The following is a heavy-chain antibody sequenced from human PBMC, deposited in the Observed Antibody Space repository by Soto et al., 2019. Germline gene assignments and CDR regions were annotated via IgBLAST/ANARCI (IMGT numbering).Heavy chain of an antibody. CDR1: GGTFSSYA. Sequence: SVKVSCKASGGTFSSYAISWVRQAPGQGLEWMGGIIPIFGTANYAQKFQGRVTITADESTSTAYMELSSLRSEDTAVYYCARGGTYYYDSSGPNWFDPWGQGTLVT. D-gene: IGHD3-22*01. CDR2: IIPIFGTA. J-gene: IGHJ5*02. CDR3: ARGGTYYYDSSGPNWFDP. V-gene: IGHV1-69*13.